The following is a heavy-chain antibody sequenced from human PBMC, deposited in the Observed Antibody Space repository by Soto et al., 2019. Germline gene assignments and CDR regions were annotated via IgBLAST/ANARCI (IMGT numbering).Heavy chain of an antibody. CDR3: ARTLPFKKNQQTWADAFDV. CDR2: VSGRAAST. J-gene: IGHJ3*01. V-gene: IGHV3-23*01. D-gene: IGHD2-2*01. CDR1: GFTFRSYA. Sequence: EVQLLESGGGLVQPGGSLRLSCAASGFTFRSYAMTWVRQVPGKGLEWVSTVSGRAASTKYADSVKGRFTISRDNSKNTLYLQVNVLRAEATAVYYCARTLPFKKNQQTWADAFDVWGQGTTVTVSS.